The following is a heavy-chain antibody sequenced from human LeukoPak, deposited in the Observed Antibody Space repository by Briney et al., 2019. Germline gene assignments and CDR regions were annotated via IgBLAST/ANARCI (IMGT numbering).Heavy chain of an antibody. Sequence: PGGSLRLSCAASGFTFSSHWMNWVRQAPGKGLEWVANIKQDGGEKYYVDSVKGRFTMSRDNAKNSLYLQMNSLRAEDTAVYYCARGGSYYYHYLDYWGQGTLVTVSS. CDR2: IKQDGGEK. CDR3: ARGGSYYYHYLDY. CDR1: GFTFSSHW. J-gene: IGHJ4*02. V-gene: IGHV3-7*05. D-gene: IGHD1-26*01.